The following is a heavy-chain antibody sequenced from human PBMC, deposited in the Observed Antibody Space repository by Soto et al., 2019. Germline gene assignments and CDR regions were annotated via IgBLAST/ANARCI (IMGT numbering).Heavy chain of an antibody. V-gene: IGHV1-8*01. D-gene: IGHD6-6*01. CDR2: MNPNSGNT. Sequence: ASVQVSCKASGYTVTSYDMNGLRQATGQGLEWMGWMNPNSGNTGYAQKFQGRVTMPRNTSISTAYMELSSLRSEDTAVDYCARGQGSSSWYYYYSMDVWGPGTMVTVSS. J-gene: IGHJ6*02. CDR3: ARGQGSSSWYYYYSMDV. CDR1: GYTVTSYD.